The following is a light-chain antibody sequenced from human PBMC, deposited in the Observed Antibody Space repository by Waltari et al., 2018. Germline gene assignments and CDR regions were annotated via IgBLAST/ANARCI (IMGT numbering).Light chain of an antibody. Sequence: IVMTQSPATLSVSPGERVTLSCRASQSVSGNLAWYQQKPGQAPRLLMYGASTRAAGVPTRFRGSGSGTEFTVTISSLQSEDFAVYYCQQYNDWPQTFGQGTKLETK. V-gene: IGKV3-15*01. CDR1: QSVSGN. CDR3: QQYNDWPQT. J-gene: IGKJ2*01. CDR2: GAS.